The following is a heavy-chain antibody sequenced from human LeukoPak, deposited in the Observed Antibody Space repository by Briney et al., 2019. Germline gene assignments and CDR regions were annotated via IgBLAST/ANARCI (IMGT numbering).Heavy chain of an antibody. J-gene: IGHJ6*02. CDR2: IYPDDPDT. CDR3: ARHRGADVYYGMDV. CDR1: GYSFPSYW. Sequence: GESLKISCKVSGYSFPSYWITWVRQMPGKGLEWMGIIYPDDPDTRYSPSFQGQVTISADKSISTAYLQWSSLKASDTAMYYCARHRGADVYYGMDVWGQGTTVTVSS. D-gene: IGHD3-10*01. V-gene: IGHV5-51*01.